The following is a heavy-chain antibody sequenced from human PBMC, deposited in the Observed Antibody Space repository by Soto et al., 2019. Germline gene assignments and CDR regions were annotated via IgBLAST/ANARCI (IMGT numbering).Heavy chain of an antibody. J-gene: IGHJ6*02. Sequence: SSATLSLTCTVSGGSVSSGSYYWSWIRQPPGKGLEWIGYIYYSGSTNYNPSLKSRVTISVDTSKNQFSLKLSSVTAADTAVYYCARGVEGSAIPYYYCMDVWGQAATVTVSS. V-gene: IGHV4-61*01. CDR1: GGSVSSGSYY. CDR3: ARGVEGSAIPYYYCMDV. CDR2: IYYSGST. D-gene: IGHD2-2*02.